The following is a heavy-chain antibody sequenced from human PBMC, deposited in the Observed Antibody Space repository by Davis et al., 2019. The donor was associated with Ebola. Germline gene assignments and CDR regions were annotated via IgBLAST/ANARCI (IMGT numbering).Heavy chain of an antibody. CDR1: GFTFSSHG. Sequence: GESLKISCEASGFTFSSHGMHWVRQAPGKGLEWVSITSVDGTSYADSVKGRFTIARDNSRNTLYLQMNSLRAEDTAVYYCGGAWDWGQGTLVTVSS. CDR3: GGAWD. J-gene: IGHJ4*02. V-gene: IGHV3-NL1*01. D-gene: IGHD4-23*01. CDR2: TSVDGT.